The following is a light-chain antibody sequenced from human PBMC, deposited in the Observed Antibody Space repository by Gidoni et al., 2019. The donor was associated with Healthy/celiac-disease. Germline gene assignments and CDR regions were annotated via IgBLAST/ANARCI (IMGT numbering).Light chain of an antibody. J-gene: IGKJ2*04. V-gene: IGKV1-5*03. CDR1: QSISSW. Sequence: DIQMTQSPSTLSASVGDRVTITCRASQSISSWLAWYQQKPGKAPKLLIYKASSLESVVPSRFSGSGSGTEFTLTISSLQPDDFATYYCQQYNSYPMCSFGQGTKLEIK. CDR2: KAS. CDR3: QQYNSYPMCS.